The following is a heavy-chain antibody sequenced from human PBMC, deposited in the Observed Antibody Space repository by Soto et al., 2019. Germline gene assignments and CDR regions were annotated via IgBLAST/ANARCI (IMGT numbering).Heavy chain of an antibody. J-gene: IGHJ6*02. CDR2: IYYSGST. V-gene: IGHV4-39*01. CDR3: ARCDGLSMVRGVTPWIYYYYGMDV. D-gene: IGHD3-10*01. Sequence: SSETLSLTCTVSGGSISSSSYYWGWIRQPPGKGLEWIGSIYYSGSTYYNPSLKSRVTISVDTSKNQFSLKLSSVTAADTAVYYCARCDGLSMVRGVTPWIYYYYGMDVWGQGTTVTVSS. CDR1: GGSISSSSYY.